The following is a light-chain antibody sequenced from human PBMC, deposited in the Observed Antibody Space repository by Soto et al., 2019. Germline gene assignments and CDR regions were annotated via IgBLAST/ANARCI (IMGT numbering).Light chain of an antibody. CDR3: QQFASSPRT. CDR2: GAS. J-gene: IGKJ1*01. Sequence: EIVLTQSPGTLSLSPGERATLFCRASQSVATSQLAWYQQKPGQAPRLLIGASSRATGVPDRFIASWSGTDFTLTISRLAPEDFAVYYCQQFASSPRTFGRGTTVEIK. V-gene: IGKV3-20*01. CDR1: QSVATSQ.